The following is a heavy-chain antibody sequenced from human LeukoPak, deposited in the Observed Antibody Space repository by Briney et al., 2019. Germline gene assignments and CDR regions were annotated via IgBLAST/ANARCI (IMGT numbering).Heavy chain of an antibody. CDR3: ARADGSGSYYTQYYYMDV. J-gene: IGHJ6*03. D-gene: IGHD3-10*01. CDR2: IIPIFDTA. V-gene: IGHV1-69*06. CDR1: GGTFSSYA. Sequence: GASVKVSCKASGGTFSSYAISWVRQAPGQGLEWMGGIIPIFDTANYAQKFQGRVAITADKSTSTAYMELSSLRSEDTAVYCCARADGSGSYYTQYYYMDVWGKGTTVTVSS.